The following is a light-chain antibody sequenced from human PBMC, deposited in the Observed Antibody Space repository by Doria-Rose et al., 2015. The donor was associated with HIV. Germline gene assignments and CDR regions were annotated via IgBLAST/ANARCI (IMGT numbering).Light chain of an antibody. J-gene: IGKJ1*01. CDR1: QRFSSTH. CDR2: DGS. Sequence: EIVMTQSPGTLSLSPGERATLSCRASQRFSSTHLDWYQQKPGQAPSLLIYDGSTRATGIPDRFSASGSGTDVTLTINRLEPEDFALYYCHQYGTSWTFGQGTKVEI. V-gene: IGKV3-20*01. CDR3: HQYGTSWT.